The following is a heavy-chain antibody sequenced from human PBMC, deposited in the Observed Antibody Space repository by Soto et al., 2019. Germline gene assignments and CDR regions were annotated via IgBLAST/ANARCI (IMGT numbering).Heavy chain of an antibody. V-gene: IGHV4-34*01. CDR2: INHSGST. CDR3: RCSSGWNYWYFDL. D-gene: IGHD6-19*01. Sequence: SETLSLTCAVYGGSFSGYYWSWIRQPPGKGLEWIGEINHSGSTNYNPSLKSRVTISVDTSKNQFSLKLSSVTAADTAVYYCRCSSGWNYWYFDLWGRGTLVTVSS. J-gene: IGHJ2*01. CDR1: GGSFSGYY.